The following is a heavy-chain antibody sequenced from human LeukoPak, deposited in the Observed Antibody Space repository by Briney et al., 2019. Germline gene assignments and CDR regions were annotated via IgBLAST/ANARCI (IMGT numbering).Heavy chain of an antibody. CDR1: GGSISSYY. V-gene: IGHV4-59*01. CDR3: ARGGYKAGAFDI. J-gene: IGHJ3*02. D-gene: IGHD5-18*01. Sequence: SETLSLTCTVSGGSISSYYWSWIRQPPGKGLEWIGYTYYRGSTNYNPSLKSRVTISLDTSKNQFSLNLSSVTAADTAVYYCARGGYKAGAFDIWGQGRMVTVSS. CDR2: TYYRGST.